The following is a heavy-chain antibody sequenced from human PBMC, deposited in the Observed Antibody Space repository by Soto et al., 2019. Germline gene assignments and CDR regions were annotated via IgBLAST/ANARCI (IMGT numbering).Heavy chain of an antibody. CDR2: IYYSGST. CDR3: ARATVTTGGNFDY. Sequence: SETLSLTCAVSDYSISTGYHWGWIRQPPGKGLEWIGYIYYSGSTNYNPSLKSRVTISVDTSKNQFSLKLSSVTAADTAVYYCARATVTTGGNFDYWGQGTLVTVSS. D-gene: IGHD4-17*01. J-gene: IGHJ4*02. V-gene: IGHV4-61*01. CDR1: DYSISTGYH.